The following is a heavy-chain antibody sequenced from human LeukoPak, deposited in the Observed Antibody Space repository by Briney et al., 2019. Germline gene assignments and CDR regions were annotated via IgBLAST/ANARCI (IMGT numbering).Heavy chain of an antibody. J-gene: IGHJ5*02. CDR3: ATVGYCSSTSCLNWFDP. Sequence: ASVKVSCXASGYTFTGYYMHWVRLAPGQGLEWMGWNNPNSGGTNYAQKFQGRVTMTRDTSISTAYMELSRLRSDDTAVYYCATVGYCSSTSCLNWFDPWGQGTLVTVSS. CDR2: NNPNSGGT. D-gene: IGHD2-2*03. CDR1: GYTFTGYY. V-gene: IGHV1-2*02.